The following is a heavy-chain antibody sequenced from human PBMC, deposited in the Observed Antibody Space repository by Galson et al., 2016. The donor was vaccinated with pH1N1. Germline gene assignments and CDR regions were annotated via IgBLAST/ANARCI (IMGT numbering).Heavy chain of an antibody. CDR3: ARGPKSSSGCNFYYYGMDV. CDR2: LSYDETKE. CDR1: GLVFRACS. Sequence: SLRLSCAASGLVFRACSMHWVRQAPGKGLEWVAVLSYDETKEYYGDSVKGRFTISREISKNTLYLQMSRLRPGDTAVYYCARGPKSSSGCNFYYYGMDVWGHGTTVTVSA. J-gene: IGHJ6*01. V-gene: IGHV3-30-3*01. D-gene: IGHD6-19*01.